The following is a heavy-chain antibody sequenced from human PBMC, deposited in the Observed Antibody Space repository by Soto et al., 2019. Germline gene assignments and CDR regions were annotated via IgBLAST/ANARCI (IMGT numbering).Heavy chain of an antibody. J-gene: IGHJ6*02. V-gene: IGHV5-51*01. CDR3: ASTSHYYHYGMDV. CDR2: IYPGDSDT. Sequence: GESLKISCKGSGYSFTSYWIGWVRQMPGKGLEWMGIIYPGDSDTRYSPSFQGQVTISADKSISTAYLQWSSLKASDTAMYYCASTSHYYHYGMDVWGQGTTVTVSS. CDR1: GYSFTSYW.